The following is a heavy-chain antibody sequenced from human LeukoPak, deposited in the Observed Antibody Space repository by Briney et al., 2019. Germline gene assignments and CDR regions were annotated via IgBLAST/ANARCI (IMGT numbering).Heavy chain of an antibody. CDR1: GFAFSSYW. V-gene: IGHV3-74*01. J-gene: IGHJ5*02. D-gene: IGHD4-11*01. Sequence: GGSLRLSCAASGFAFSSYWMHWVRQAPGKGLVWVSRINSDGSSTTYADSVQGRFTISRDNAKNTLYLQMNSQRADDTAVYYCARSVYSYYANWFDPWGQGTLVTVSS. CDR3: ARSVYSYYANWFDP. CDR2: INSDGSST.